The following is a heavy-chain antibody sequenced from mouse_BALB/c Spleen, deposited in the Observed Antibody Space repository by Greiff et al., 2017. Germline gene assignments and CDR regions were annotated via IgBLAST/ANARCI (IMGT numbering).Heavy chain of an antibody. Sequence: QVQLQQPGAELVRPGASVKLSCKASGYTFTSYWINWVKQRPGQGLEWIGNIYPSDSYTNYNQKFKDKATLTVDKSSSTAYMQLSSPTSEDSAVYDCTRERYYGSSYEGFAYWGQGTLVTVSA. CDR3: TRERYYGSSYEGFAY. CDR1: GYTFTSYW. CDR2: IYPSDSYT. V-gene: IGHV1-69*02. D-gene: IGHD1-1*01. J-gene: IGHJ3*01.